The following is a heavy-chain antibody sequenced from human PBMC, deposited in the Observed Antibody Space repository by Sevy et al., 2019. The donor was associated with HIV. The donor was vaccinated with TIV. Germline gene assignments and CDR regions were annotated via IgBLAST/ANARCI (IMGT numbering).Heavy chain of an antibody. CDR3: AKAQYYYGSGSLSYYYYGMDV. D-gene: IGHD3-10*01. V-gene: IGHV3-43D*04. CDR1: GFTFDDYA. Sequence: GESLKISCAASGFTFDDYAMHWVRQAPGKGLEWVSLISWDGGSTYYADSVKGRFTISRDNSKNSLYLQMNSLRAEDTALYYCAKAQYYYGSGSLSYYYYGMDVWGQGTTVTVSS. J-gene: IGHJ6*02. CDR2: ISWDGGST.